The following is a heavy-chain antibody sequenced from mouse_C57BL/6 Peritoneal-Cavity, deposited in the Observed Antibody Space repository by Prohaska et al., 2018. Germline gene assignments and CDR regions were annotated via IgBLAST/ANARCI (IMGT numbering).Heavy chain of an antibody. J-gene: IGHJ2*01. CDR3: ARRVYYGSSYGGYFDY. CDR1: GYTFTSYW. CDR2: IDPSDSYT. V-gene: IGHV1-69*02. D-gene: IGHD1-1*01. Sequence: KASGYTFTSYWMHWVKQRPGQGLEWIGEIDPSDSYTNYNQKFKGKATLTVDKSSSTAYMQLSSLTSEDSAVYYCARRVYYGSSYGGYFDYWGQGTTLTVSS.